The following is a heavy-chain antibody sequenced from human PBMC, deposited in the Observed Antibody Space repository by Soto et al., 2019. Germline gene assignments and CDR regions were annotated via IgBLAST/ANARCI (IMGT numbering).Heavy chain of an antibody. D-gene: IGHD1-20*01. Sequence: PGGSLRLSCAASGFDFRIYAMNWVRQAPGKGLEWVGRIKSKTDGGATDYAAPVRGRFTISRDDSKNTVYLQMNSLKTEDTATYYCTTGRSPIIGGRGTLVTVSS. CDR1: GFDFRIYA. J-gene: IGHJ4*02. CDR3: TTGRSPII. V-gene: IGHV3-15*07. CDR2: IKSKTDGGAT.